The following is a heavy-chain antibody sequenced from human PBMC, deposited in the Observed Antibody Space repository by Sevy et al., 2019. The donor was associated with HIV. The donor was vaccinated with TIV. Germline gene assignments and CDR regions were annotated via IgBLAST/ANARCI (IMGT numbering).Heavy chain of an antibody. Sequence: GGSLRLSCAASGFSLNSYWMSWVRQAPGKGLEWVANIKQDGSVKYYVDSVKGRFTISRDNARNSLFLQMNSLRVEDTAVYYCAREGSYGDYMLSYYYGMDVWGQGTTVTVSS. J-gene: IGHJ6*02. CDR1: GFSLNSYW. CDR2: IKQDGSVK. D-gene: IGHD4-17*01. V-gene: IGHV3-7*01. CDR3: AREGSYGDYMLSYYYGMDV.